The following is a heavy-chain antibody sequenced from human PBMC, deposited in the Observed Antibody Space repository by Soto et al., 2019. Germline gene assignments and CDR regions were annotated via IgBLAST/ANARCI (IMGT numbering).Heavy chain of an antibody. Sequence: PSETLSLTCAVSGDSVNTSDWWNWVRQPPGKGLEWVGYVSYTGSTNYNPSLKSRVTISTDTSKNQFSLKLSSVTAADTAMYFCARHQKGLLSWFDPWGQGALVTVSS. CDR1: GDSVNTSDW. V-gene: IGHV4-59*08. D-gene: IGHD1-26*01. J-gene: IGHJ5*02. CDR2: VSYTGST. CDR3: ARHQKGLLSWFDP.